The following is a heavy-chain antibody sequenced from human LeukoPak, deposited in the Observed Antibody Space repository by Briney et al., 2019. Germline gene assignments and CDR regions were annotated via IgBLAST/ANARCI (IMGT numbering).Heavy chain of an antibody. D-gene: IGHD6-13*01. CDR2: IYSGGST. CDR1: GFSVSSNY. Sequence: GGSLRLSCAASGFSVSSNYMSWVRQAPGKGLEWVSVIYSGGSTYYADSVKGRFTISRDNSKNTLYLQKNSLRAEDTAVYYCARDPIAAAGTPGYWGQGTLVTVSS. CDR3: ARDPIAAAGTPGY. J-gene: IGHJ4*02. V-gene: IGHV3-66*01.